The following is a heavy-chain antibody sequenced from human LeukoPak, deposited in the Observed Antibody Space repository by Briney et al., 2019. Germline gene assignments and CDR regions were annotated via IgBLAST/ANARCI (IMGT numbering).Heavy chain of an antibody. CDR3: ARAGYSSGWYSPWWFDP. CDR1: GGSISSYY. Sequence: SETLSLTCTASGGSISSYYWSWIRQPPGKGLEWIGYIYYSGSTNYNPSLKSRVTISVDASKNQFSLKLSSVTAADTAVYYCARAGYSSGWYSPWWFDPWGQGTLVTVSS. V-gene: IGHV4-59*01. CDR2: IYYSGST. J-gene: IGHJ5*02. D-gene: IGHD6-19*01.